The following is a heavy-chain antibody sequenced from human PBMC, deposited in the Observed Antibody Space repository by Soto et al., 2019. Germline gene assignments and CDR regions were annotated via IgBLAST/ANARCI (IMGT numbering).Heavy chain of an antibody. CDR2: IDPSDSYT. V-gene: IGHV5-10-1*01. Sequence: GESLKISCKGSGYSFTSYWISWVRQMPGKGLEWMGRIDPSDSYTNYSPSFQGHVTISADKSISTAYLQWSSLKASDTAMYYCARNTIDSGTYYYVVDYWGQGTLVTVCS. J-gene: IGHJ4*02. CDR1: GYSFTSYW. D-gene: IGHD3-22*01. CDR3: ARNTIDSGTYYYVVDY.